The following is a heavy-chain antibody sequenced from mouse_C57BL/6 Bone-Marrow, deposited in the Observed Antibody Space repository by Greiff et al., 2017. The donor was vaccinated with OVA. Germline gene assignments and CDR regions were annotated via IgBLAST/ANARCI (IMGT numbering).Heavy chain of an antibody. CDR1: GFTFSSYG. Sequence: EVQGVESGGDLVKPGGSLKLSCAASGFTFSSYGMSWVRQTPDKRLEWVATISSGGSYTYYPDSVKGRFTISRDNAKNTLYLQLSSLKSEDTAMYYCARHPDYGNYEAYWGQGTLVTVSA. CDR2: ISSGGSYT. V-gene: IGHV5-6*01. CDR3: ARHPDYGNYEAY. D-gene: IGHD2-1*01. J-gene: IGHJ3*01.